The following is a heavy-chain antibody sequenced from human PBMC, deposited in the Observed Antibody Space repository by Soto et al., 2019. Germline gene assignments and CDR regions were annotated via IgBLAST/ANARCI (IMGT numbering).Heavy chain of an antibody. CDR1: GGSFSGYY. J-gene: IGHJ4*02. CDR2: INHSGST. V-gene: IGHV4-34*01. Sequence: SETLSLTCAVYGGSFSGYYWSWIRQPPGKGLEWIGEINHSGSTNYNPSLKSRVTISVDTSKNQFSLKLSSVTAADTAVYYCARVPLGGTGTPYFDYWGQGTLVTVSS. CDR3: ARVPLGGTGTPYFDY. D-gene: IGHD1-1*01.